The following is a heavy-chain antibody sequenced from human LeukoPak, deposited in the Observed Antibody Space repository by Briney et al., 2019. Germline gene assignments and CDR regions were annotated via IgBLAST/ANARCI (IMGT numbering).Heavy chain of an antibody. CDR1: GYSFTSYW. CDR2: IYPTDSDT. V-gene: IGHV5-51*01. D-gene: IGHD4-17*01. Sequence: GEPLNISFKASGYSFTSYWIAWVRQTPGKGLELMGFIYPTDSDTTYTPSFQGQVTISVDKTISTAYLQWRSLKASDSAIYYCAYGDNAFDLWGQGTMVTVSP. J-gene: IGHJ3*01. CDR3: AYGDNAFDL.